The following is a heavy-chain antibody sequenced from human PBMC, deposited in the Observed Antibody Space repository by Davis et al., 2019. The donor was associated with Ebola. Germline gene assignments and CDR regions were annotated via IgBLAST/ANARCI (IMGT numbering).Heavy chain of an antibody. Sequence: PGGSLRLSCAASGFTFSSYAMHWVRQAPGKGLEWVAVISYDGSNKYYADSVKGRFTISRDNSKNTLYLQMNSLRAEDTAVYYCARAMYYYDSSGYYWGFDYWGQGTLVTVSS. J-gene: IGHJ4*02. CDR2: ISYDGSNK. V-gene: IGHV3-30-3*01. CDR1: GFTFSSYA. CDR3: ARAMYYYDSSGYYWGFDY. D-gene: IGHD3-22*01.